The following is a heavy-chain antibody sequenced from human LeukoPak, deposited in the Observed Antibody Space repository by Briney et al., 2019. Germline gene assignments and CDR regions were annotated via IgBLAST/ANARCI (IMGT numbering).Heavy chain of an antibody. CDR1: GLTVNSKY. CDR3: TGDVYQH. CDR2: IYSGGST. D-gene: IGHD1-14*01. V-gene: IGHV3-53*01. J-gene: IGHJ1*01. Sequence: GGSLRLSCAASGLTVNSKYMSWVRQAPGKGLEWVSIIYSGGSTNYADSVKGRFTISRNNSKNTVYLQMNSLRAEDTAVYYCTGDVYQHWGQGTLVTVSS.